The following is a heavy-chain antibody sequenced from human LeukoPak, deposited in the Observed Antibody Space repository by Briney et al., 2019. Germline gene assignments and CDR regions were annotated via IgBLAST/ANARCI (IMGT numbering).Heavy chain of an antibody. J-gene: IGHJ6*03. D-gene: IGHD3-3*01. CDR2: INPNSGGT. CDR1: GYTFTGYY. CDR3: ARASIRFLEWLLSAYYYYYMDV. Sequence: GASVKVSCKASGYTFTGYYMHWVRQAPGQGLEWMGWINPNSGGTNYAQKFQGRVTMTRDTSISTAYMELSRLRSDDTAVYYCARASIRFLEWLLSAYYYYYMDVWGKGTTATVSS. V-gene: IGHV1-2*02.